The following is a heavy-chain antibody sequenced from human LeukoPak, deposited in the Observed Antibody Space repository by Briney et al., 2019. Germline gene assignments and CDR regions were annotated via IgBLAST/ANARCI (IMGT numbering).Heavy chain of an antibody. CDR1: GYTFTSYA. J-gene: IGHJ4*02. CDR2: ISAGNGNT. Sequence: ASVKVSCKASGYTFTSYAIHWVRQAPGQRLEWMGWISAGNGNTKYSQNFQGRVTLISNTSATTAFMELSSLRSEDAAVYYCARDSGSGNNDYWGQGTLVTDSS. CDR3: ARDSGSGNNDY. V-gene: IGHV1-3*01. D-gene: IGHD1-26*01.